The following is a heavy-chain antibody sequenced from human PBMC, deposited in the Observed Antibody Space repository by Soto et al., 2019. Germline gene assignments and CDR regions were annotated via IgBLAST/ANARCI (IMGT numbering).Heavy chain of an antibody. Sequence: SVKVSCKASGGTFSSYAISCVRQAPGQGLEWMGGIIPIFGTANYAQKFQGRVTITADKSTSTAYMELSSLRSEDTAVYYCARDRGSGWYGTRYYYGMDVWGQGTTVTVSS. CDR1: GGTFSSYA. CDR3: ARDRGSGWYGTRYYYGMDV. D-gene: IGHD6-19*01. CDR2: IIPIFGTA. J-gene: IGHJ6*02. V-gene: IGHV1-69*06.